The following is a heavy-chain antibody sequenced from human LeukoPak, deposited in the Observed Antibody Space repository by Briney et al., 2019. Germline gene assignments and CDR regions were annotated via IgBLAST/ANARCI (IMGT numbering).Heavy chain of an antibody. CDR1: GGSFSGYY. D-gene: IGHD3-10*01. CDR3: ARDLHYYAPMGY. CDR2: INHSGST. Sequence: SETLSLTCGVYGGSFSGYYWSWIRQPPGKGLEWIGEINHSGSTNYNPSLKSRVTISVDTSKSQFSVKLNSVTAADTAVYYCARDLHYYAPMGYWGQGTLVTVSS. V-gene: IGHV4-34*01. J-gene: IGHJ4*02.